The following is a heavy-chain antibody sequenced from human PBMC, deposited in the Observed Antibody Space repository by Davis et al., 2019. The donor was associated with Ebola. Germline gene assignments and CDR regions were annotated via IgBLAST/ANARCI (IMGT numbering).Heavy chain of an antibody. V-gene: IGHV3-21*01. CDR1: GFTFSSYS. CDR3: AVDIYGGPRGYYGMDV. CDR2: ISSSSSYI. J-gene: IGHJ6*02. D-gene: IGHD4-23*01. Sequence: GESLKISCAASGFTFSSYSMNWVRQAPGKGLEWVSSISSSSSYIYYADSVKGRFTISRDNAKNSLYLQMNSLRAEDTAVYYCAVDIYGGPRGYYGMDVWGQGTTVTVSS.